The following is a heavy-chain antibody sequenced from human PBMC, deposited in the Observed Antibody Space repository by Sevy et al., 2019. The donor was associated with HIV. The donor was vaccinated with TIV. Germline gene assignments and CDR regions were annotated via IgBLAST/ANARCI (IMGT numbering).Heavy chain of an antibody. J-gene: IGHJ6*02. CDR2: IRNKAKSYNT. V-gene: IGHV3-72*01. CDR3: TTPRRRTGYNYGMDV. CDR1: GFTFSNHY. Sequence: GGSLRLSCGASGFTFSNHYMDWVRQAPGKGLEWVGRIRNKAKSYNTEYAASGKARFTIPRDYSKSSPNQQMNARQTADTAVYSCTTPRRRTGYNYGMDVWGQGTTVTVSS.